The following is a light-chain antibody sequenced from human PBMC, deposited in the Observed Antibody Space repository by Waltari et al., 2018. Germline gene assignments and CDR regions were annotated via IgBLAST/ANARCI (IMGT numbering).Light chain of an antibody. Sequence: DIQMTQSPSTLSASVGDRVTITCRASQSISSWLAWYQQKPGKAPKLLIYKASSLQSGVPSRFSGSASSTEFTLTISSLQPDDFATYFCQQYNGYPQTFGQGTQVEIK. CDR1: QSISSW. J-gene: IGKJ1*01. V-gene: IGKV1-5*03. CDR3: QQYNGYPQT. CDR2: KAS.